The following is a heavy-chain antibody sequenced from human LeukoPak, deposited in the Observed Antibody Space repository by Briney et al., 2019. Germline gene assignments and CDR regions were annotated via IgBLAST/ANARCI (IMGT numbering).Heavy chain of an antibody. D-gene: IGHD3-22*01. CDR2: IYYSGGT. V-gene: IGHV4-59*01. J-gene: IGHJ4*02. CDR1: GGSISSYY. CDR3: ARAPGSAYSSYYFDF. Sequence: PSETLSLTCTVSGGSISSYYWSWIRQPPGKGLEWIGYIYYSGGTNYNPSLKNRVTISVDSSMNQFSLKLSSVTAADTAVYYCARAPGSAYSSYYFDFWGQGTLVTVSS.